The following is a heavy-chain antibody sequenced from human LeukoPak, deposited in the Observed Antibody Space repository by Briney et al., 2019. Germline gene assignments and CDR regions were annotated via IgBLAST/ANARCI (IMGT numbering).Heavy chain of an antibody. V-gene: IGHV3-30-3*01. CDR1: GFTFSSYA. CDR3: ARNRGWQQFDC. Sequence: GGSLRLSCAASGFTFSSYAMHWVRQAPGKGLEWVAVISYDGSNKYYADSVKGRFTISRDNSKNSLYLQMNNLRAEDTAVYYCARNRGWQQFDCWGQRTLVTVSS. CDR2: ISYDGSNK. J-gene: IGHJ4*02. D-gene: IGHD5-24*01.